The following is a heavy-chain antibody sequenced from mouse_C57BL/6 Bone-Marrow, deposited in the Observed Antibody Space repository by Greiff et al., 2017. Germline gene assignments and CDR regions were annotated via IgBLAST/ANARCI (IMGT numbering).Heavy chain of an antibody. CDR1: GYTFTSYW. CDR2: IYPADSET. J-gene: IGHJ2*01. Sequence: VQLQQPGAELVRPGSSVKLSCKASGYTFTSYWMDWVKQRPGQGLEWIGNIYPADSETHYNQKFKYKATLTVDKSSSTAYMQLSSLTSEDSAVYYCAKRSIYLDYWGQGTTLTVSS. CDR3: AKRSIYLDY. D-gene: IGHD1-1*01. V-gene: IGHV1-61*01.